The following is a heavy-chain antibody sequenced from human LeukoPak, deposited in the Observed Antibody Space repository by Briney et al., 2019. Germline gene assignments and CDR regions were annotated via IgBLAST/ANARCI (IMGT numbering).Heavy chain of an antibody. CDR2: IYPGDSDT. D-gene: IGHD3-22*01. J-gene: IGHJ6*02. Sequence: GESLKISCKGSGYSFTSYWIGWVRQMPGKGLEWMGIIYPGDSDTRYSPSFQGQVTISADKSISTAYLQWSSLKASDTAMYYCARLPYGSSGYYYYYGMDVWGQGTTVTVSS. CDR3: ARLPYGSSGYYYYYGMDV. V-gene: IGHV5-51*01. CDR1: GYSFTSYW.